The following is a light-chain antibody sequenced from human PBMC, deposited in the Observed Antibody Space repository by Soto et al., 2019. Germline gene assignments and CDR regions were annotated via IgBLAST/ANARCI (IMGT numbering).Light chain of an antibody. V-gene: IGLV4-60*02. J-gene: IGLJ3*02. Sequence: QSVLTQSSSASASLGSSVKLTCTLSSGHSSYIIAWHQQQPGKAPRYLMKLEGSGSYNKGSGVPDRFSGSSSGADRYLTISNLQFEDEADYYCETWYSNLRVFGGGTKLTVL. CDR2: LEGSGSY. CDR3: ETWYSNLRV. CDR1: SGHSSYI.